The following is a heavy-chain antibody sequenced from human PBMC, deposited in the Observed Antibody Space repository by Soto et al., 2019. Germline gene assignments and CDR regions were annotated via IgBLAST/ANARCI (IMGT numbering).Heavy chain of an antibody. CDR1: GGSFSSDC. V-gene: IGHV4-59*01. CDR3: ARGGKWRYYMDV. Sequence: QVQLQESGPGLVKPSETLSLTCTVSGGSFSSDCWSWIRQPPGKGLEWIGYICDTVKTNYNPSLESRITISVDTSKSQFSLRLSSVTAADTAIYYCARGGKWRYYMDVWGKGTTVTVSS. D-gene: IGHD2-8*01. J-gene: IGHJ6*03. CDR2: ICDTVKT.